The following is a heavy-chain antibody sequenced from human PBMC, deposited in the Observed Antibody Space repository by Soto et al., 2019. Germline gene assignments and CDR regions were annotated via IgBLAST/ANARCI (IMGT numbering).Heavy chain of an antibody. Sequence: EVQLVESGGGLVQPGGSLRLSCEASGFTFGTYWMTWVRQPPGKGLECVADIKPDGSERYYVDSVKGRFTISRDNAKNSLYLRMNSLRADDTAVYYCATDLNWEHYWGQGTLVTVSS. D-gene: IGHD7-27*01. CDR2: IKPDGSER. CDR3: ATDLNWEHY. CDR1: GFTFGTYW. J-gene: IGHJ4*02. V-gene: IGHV3-7*04.